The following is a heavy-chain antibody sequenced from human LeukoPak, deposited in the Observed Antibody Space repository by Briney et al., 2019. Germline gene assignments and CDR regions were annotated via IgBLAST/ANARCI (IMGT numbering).Heavy chain of an antibody. CDR2: IYYSGST. V-gene: IGHV4-31*03. D-gene: IGHD5-24*01. CDR3: ARATRRDGYFY. CDR1: GGSISSGGYY. Sequence: SETLSLTCTVSGGSISSGGYYWSWVRQHPGKGLEWIGYIYYSGSTYYNPSLKSRVTISVDTSKNQFSLKLSSVTAADTAVYYCARATRRDGYFYWGQGTLVTVSS. J-gene: IGHJ4*02.